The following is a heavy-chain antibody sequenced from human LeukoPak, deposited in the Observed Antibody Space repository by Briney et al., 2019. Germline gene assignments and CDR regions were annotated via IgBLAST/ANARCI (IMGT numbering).Heavy chain of an antibody. CDR1: GYTFTGHY. J-gene: IGHJ4*02. CDR2: INPTGGT. CDR3: ARDLGWSSSH. Sequence: ASVKVSCKASGYTFTGHYMNWVRLAPGQGLEWMGWINPTGGTTYAQKFQDRVTMTRDTSINTAYMELSGLRSDDTAVCYCARDLGWSSSHWGQGTLVTASS. D-gene: IGHD6-6*01. V-gene: IGHV1-2*02.